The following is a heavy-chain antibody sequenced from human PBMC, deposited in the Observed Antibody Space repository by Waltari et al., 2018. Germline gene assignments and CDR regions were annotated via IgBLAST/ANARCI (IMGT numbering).Heavy chain of an antibody. D-gene: IGHD3-22*01. CDR3: ARDYCDRTNCHGLDV. V-gene: IGHV3-30*04. CDR2: ISYNGRNI. J-gene: IGHJ6*02. CDR1: EFTFSSYA. Sequence: QVQLVESGGGVVQPGRSLRRSCEASEFTFSSYALHGVRQAPGKGLEWVAVISYNGRNIYYVDSVKGRFTISRDNSKKTLYMQMNSLRAEDTAVYYCARDYCDRTNCHGLDVWGQGTTVTVSS.